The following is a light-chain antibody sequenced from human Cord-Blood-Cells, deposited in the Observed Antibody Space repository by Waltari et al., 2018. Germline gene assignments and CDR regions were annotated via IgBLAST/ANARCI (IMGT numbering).Light chain of an antibody. CDR1: QSISSD. Sequence: DIQMTQSPSSLSASVADRVTITCRASQSISSDLNWYQQKQGKAPKLLIYAASSLQSGVPSRFSGSGSGTDFTITISSLQPEDFATYYCQQSYSTPYSFGQGTKLEIK. J-gene: IGKJ2*03. CDR2: AAS. CDR3: QQSYSTPYS. V-gene: IGKV1-39*01.